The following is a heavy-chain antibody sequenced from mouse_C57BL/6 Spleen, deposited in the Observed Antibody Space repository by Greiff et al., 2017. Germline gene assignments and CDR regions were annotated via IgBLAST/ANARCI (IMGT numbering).Heavy chain of an antibody. Sequence: VKLMESGAELVRPGASVTLSCKASGYTFTDYEMHWVKQTPVHGLEWIGAIDPETGGTAYNQKFKGKAILTVDKSSSTAYMELRSLTSEDSAVYYCTRKEIYYSNCLDYWGQGTTLTVSS. CDR3: TRKEIYYSNCLDY. V-gene: IGHV1-15*01. D-gene: IGHD2-5*01. J-gene: IGHJ2*01. CDR1: GYTFTDYE. CDR2: IDPETGGT.